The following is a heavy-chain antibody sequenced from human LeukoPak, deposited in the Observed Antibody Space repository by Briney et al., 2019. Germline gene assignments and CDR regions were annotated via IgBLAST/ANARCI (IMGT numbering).Heavy chain of an antibody. V-gene: IGHV3-23*01. CDR3: AKDLGGGPRGYCTNGVCPSDV. D-gene: IGHD2-8*01. Sequence: GGSLRLSCAASGFTFSSYAMSWVRQAPGKGLEWVSAISGSGGSTYYADSVKGRFTISRDNSKNTLYLQMNSLRAEDTAVYYCAKDLGGGPRGYCTNGVCPSDVWGKGTTVTVSS. CDR1: GFTFSSYA. J-gene: IGHJ6*04. CDR2: ISGSGGST.